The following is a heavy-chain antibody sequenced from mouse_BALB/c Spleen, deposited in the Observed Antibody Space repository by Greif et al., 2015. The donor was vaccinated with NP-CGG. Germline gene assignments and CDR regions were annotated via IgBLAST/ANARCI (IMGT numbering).Heavy chain of an antibody. CDR1: GFNIKDYY. J-gene: IGHJ2*01. Sequence: EVKLVESGAELVRPGALVKLSCKASGFNIKDYYMHWVKQRPEQGLEWIGWIDPENGNTIYDPKFQGKASITADTSSNTAYLRLSSLTSEDTAVYYCASWGYFDYWGQGTTLTVSS. V-gene: IGHV14-1*02. CDR2: IDPENGNT. CDR3: ASWGYFDY.